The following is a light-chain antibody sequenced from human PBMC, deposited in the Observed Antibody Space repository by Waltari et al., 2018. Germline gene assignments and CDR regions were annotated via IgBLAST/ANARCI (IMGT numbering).Light chain of an antibody. CDR1: QLVSSN. J-gene: IGKJ4*01. V-gene: IGKV3-15*01. CDR3: QQYNNWPLT. Sequence: EIVMTQSPATVSVSPGDRVTLSCRAGQLVSSNLAWFQHKPGQTPSLLIYGASARATGVPARFSGSGSGTDFTLTISSLQSEYFAVYYCQQYNNWPLTFGGGTKVEIK. CDR2: GAS.